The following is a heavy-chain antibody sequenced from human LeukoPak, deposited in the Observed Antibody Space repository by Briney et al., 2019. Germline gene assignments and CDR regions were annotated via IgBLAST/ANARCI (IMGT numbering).Heavy chain of an antibody. V-gene: IGHV1-69*13. Sequence: SVKVSCKASGNSISNYAVSWVRQAPGQGFEWMGGIIPIFGTADYAQKFQGRVTITADQSTSTTYMALSSLRSEDTATYYCATRACHAGGCSSSFYYYYGLHFWGQGTTVSVSS. D-gene: IGHD3-16*01. CDR3: ATRACHAGGCSSSFYYYYGLHF. J-gene: IGHJ6*02. CDR1: GNSISNYA. CDR2: IIPIFGTA.